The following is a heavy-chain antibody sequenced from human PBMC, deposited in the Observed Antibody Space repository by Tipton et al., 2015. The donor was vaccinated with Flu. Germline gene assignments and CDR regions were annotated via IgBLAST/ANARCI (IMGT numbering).Heavy chain of an antibody. CDR3: ASSVVCSGRQYSVGYYYYGMDV. CDR2: IDHSGTT. Sequence: TLSLTCVVHGGSFSGYYWSWIRRSPGKGLEWIGAIDHSGTTNYSPSLKCRVTISRDTSKIQFSLDMGSVTAAVTAVYYCASSVVCSGRQYSVGYYYYGMDVWGQGTTVTVSS. J-gene: IGHJ6*02. V-gene: IGHV4-34*01. CDR1: GGSFSGYY. D-gene: IGHD3-10*02.